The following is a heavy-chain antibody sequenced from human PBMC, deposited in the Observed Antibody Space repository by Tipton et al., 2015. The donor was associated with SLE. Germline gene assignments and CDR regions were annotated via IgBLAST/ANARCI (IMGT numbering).Heavy chain of an antibody. D-gene: IGHD2-21*01. CDR3: ARLRVISYYFDY. CDR2: IYYSGST. J-gene: IGHJ4*02. Sequence: TLSLTCTVSGGSISSSSYYWGWIRQPPGKGLEWIGSIYYSGSTYYNPSLKSRVTISVDTSKSQFSLKLSSVTAADTAVYYCARLRVISYYFDYWGQGTPVTVSS. CDR1: GGSISSSSYY. V-gene: IGHV4-39*07.